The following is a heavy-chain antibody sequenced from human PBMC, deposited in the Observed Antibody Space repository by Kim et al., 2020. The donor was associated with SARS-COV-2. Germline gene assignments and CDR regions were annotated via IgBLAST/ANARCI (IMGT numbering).Heavy chain of an antibody. V-gene: IGHV3-7*03. Sequence: GGSLRLSCAASGFTFSTYWMSWVRQAPGKGLEWVANIARDGSEKYYVDSVKGRFTISRDNAKNSLYLQVNSLRADDTAVYYCATDMVHNSLDYWGQGTLVTVSS. CDR1: GFTFSTYW. CDR3: ATDMVHNSLDY. J-gene: IGHJ4*02. D-gene: IGHD3-10*01. CDR2: IARDGSEK.